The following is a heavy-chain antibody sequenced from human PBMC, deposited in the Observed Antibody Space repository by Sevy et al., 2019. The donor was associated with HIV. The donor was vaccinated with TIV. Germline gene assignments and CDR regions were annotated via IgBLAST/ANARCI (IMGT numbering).Heavy chain of an antibody. CDR3: ARGGFLSGYPSPYYYDYGIDV. Sequence: GGSLRLSCAASGFTFSSYAMHWVRQAPGKGLEWVAVISYDGSNKYYADSVKGRFTISRDNSKDTLYLKINSLRAEDTAVYYCARGGFLSGYPSPYYYDYGIDVWGQGTTVTVSS. CDR2: ISYDGSNK. D-gene: IGHD3-3*01. V-gene: IGHV3-30-3*01. J-gene: IGHJ6*02. CDR1: GFTFSSYA.